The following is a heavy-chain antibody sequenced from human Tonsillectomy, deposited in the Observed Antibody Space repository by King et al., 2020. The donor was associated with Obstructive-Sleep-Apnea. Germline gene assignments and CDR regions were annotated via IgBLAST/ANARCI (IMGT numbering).Heavy chain of an antibody. CDR2: IRSSGTTI. CDR3: ASGRGYTDHGFDN. D-gene: IGHD5-12*01. V-gene: IGHV3-48*04. CDR1: GFTFSRYA. J-gene: IGHJ4*02. Sequence: VQLVESGGGLVQPGGSLRLSCAASGFTFSRYAMNWVRQAPGKGLEWVASIRSSGTTIYYADSLRGRFTVSRDNAKNSLFLQMNSLRAEDTALYYCASGRGYTDHGFDNWGQGTLVTVSS.